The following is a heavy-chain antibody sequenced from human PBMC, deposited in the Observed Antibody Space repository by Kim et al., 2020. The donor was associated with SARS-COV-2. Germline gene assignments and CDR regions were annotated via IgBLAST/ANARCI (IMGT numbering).Heavy chain of an antibody. CDR2: IDHSGST. Sequence: SETLSLTCAIFGGSFSGYHWTWVRQSPGKGLEWIGEIDHSGSTNYNPSLKSRVTISADTAKNQFFLRLISVSAADTAEYYCARGRGDVTMIVVVITAAEYYFDYWGQETLVTVTT. CDR3: ARGRGDVTMIVVVITAAEYYFDY. D-gene: IGHD3-22*01. J-gene: IGHJ4*02. V-gene: IGHV4-34*01. CDR1: GGSFSGYH.